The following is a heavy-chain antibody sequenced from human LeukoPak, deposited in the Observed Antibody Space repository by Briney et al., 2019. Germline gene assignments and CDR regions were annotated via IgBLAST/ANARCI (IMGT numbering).Heavy chain of an antibody. J-gene: IGHJ3*02. CDR2: ISSSSSTI. V-gene: IGHV3-48*01. CDR1: GFTFSSYS. CDR3: ARDKDDAFDI. Sequence: GGSLRLSCAASGFTFSSYSMNWVRQAPGKGLEWVSYISSSSSTIYYADSVKGRFTISRDNAKNSLYLQMNSLRAEDTAVYYCARDKDDAFDIWGQGTMATVSS.